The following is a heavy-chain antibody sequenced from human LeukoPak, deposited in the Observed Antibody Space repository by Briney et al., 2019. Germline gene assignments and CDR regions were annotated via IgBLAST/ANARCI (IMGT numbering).Heavy chain of an antibody. CDR3: AKTQGYYDA. J-gene: IGHJ5*02. V-gene: IGHV3-23*01. D-gene: IGHD2-15*01. Sequence: PGGSLRLSCVASGFTFSNYAMTWVRQVPGKGLGLVSGIWGADDKTVYGDAVKGRFTISRDNSKNTLYLQMNSLRADDTAVYYCAKTQGYYDAWGQGALATVSS. CDR2: IWGADDKT. CDR1: GFTFSNYA.